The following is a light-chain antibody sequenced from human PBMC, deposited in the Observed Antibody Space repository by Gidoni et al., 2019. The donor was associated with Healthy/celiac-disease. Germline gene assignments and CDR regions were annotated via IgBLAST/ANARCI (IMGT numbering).Light chain of an antibody. Sequence: IQMTQSPSSVPASVGDRVTIPCRASQSISSWLAWYQQKPGKAPKLLSYAASSLQSGGPSRFSGSGSGTDFTLTISSLQPEDFATYYCQQASSFPRTFGGXTKVEIK. CDR1: QSISSW. J-gene: IGKJ4*01. CDR2: AAS. V-gene: IGKV1-12*01. CDR3: QQASSFPRT.